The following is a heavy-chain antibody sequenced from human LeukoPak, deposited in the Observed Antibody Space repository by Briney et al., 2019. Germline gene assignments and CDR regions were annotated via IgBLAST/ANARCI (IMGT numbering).Heavy chain of an antibody. CDR1: GFTFSTYG. CDR3: AKKGVGYGDYYYFYAMDV. V-gene: IGHV3-23*01. D-gene: IGHD4-17*01. CDR2: ISGSDNKT. Sequence: AGGSLRLSCAASGFTFSTYGMTWVCQAPGKGLEWVSSISGSDNKTYYADSVKGRFTISRDNSKNTLFLQMNSLRAEDTAVYYCAKKGVGYGDYYYFYAMDVWGQGTTVTVSS. J-gene: IGHJ6*02.